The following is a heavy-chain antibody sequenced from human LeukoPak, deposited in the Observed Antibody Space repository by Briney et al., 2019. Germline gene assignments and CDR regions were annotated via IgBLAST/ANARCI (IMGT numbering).Heavy chain of an antibody. V-gene: IGHV3-7*01. Sequence: GALSLSCAAPGFTFSSYWMSWVRQAPGKGLEWVANIKQDGSEKYYVDSVKGRFTISRDNAKNSLYLQMNSLRAEDTAVYYCARGWLALYYYYYGMDVWGQGTTVTVSS. J-gene: IGHJ6*02. D-gene: IGHD3-9*01. CDR3: ARGWLALYYYYYGMDV. CDR2: IKQDGSEK. CDR1: GFTFSSYW.